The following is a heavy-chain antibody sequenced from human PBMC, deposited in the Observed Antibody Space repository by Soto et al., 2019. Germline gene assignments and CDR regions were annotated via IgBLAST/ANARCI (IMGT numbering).Heavy chain of an antibody. CDR3: AKVATVSYNWFDP. D-gene: IGHD1-1*01. CDR1: GFTFNNYW. J-gene: IGHJ5*02. CDR2: INTDGSRT. Sequence: EVQLVESGGELVQPGGSLRLSCAASGFTFNNYWMHWVRQAPGKGLVWVSRINTDGSRTNYADSVKGRFTISRDNAKNTLYLQMDSLRAEDTAVYYCAKVATVSYNWFDPWGQGTLVTVSS. V-gene: IGHV3-74*01.